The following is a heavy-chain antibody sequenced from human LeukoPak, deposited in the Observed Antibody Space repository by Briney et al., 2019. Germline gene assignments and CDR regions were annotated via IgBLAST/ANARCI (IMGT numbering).Heavy chain of an antibody. V-gene: IGHV1-46*01. CDR3: ARDYGYYDFWSGYYYFDY. CDR2: INPSGGST. D-gene: IGHD3-3*01. CDR1: GYTFTSYY. J-gene: IGHJ4*02. Sequence: ASVKVSCKASGYTFTSYYMHWVRQAPGQGLEWMGIINPSGGSTSYAQKFQGRVTMTRDTSTSTVYMELSSLRSEDTAVYYCARDYGYYDFWSGYYYFDYWGQGTLVTVSS.